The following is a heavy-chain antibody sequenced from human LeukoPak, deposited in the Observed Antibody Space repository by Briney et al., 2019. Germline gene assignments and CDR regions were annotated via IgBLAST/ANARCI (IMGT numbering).Heavy chain of an antibody. Sequence: GESLKISCKGSGYSFTSYWIAWVRQMPGKGLEWMGIIFPGDSDTTYSPSLQGQVTISVDTSISTAYLQWSSLRASDTAMYYCARHLGYGSGSYYNGNWFDPWGQGTLVTVSS. CDR3: ARHLGYGSGSYYNGNWFDP. J-gene: IGHJ5*02. CDR2: IFPGDSDT. V-gene: IGHV5-51*01. D-gene: IGHD3-10*01. CDR1: GYSFTSYW.